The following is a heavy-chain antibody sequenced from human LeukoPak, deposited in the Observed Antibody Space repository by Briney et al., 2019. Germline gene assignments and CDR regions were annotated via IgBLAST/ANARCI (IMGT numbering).Heavy chain of an antibody. CDR2: IIPIFGTA. Sequence: SVKLSCKSSGCTFSSYAISWVRQAPGQGLEWMGGIIPIFGTANYAQKFQSRVTITTDESTSTAYMELSSLRSEDTAVYYCARGSGGKALHWFDPWGKGTLVTVS. J-gene: IGHJ5*02. CDR3: ARGSGGKALHWFDP. CDR1: GCTFSSYA. D-gene: IGHD4-23*01. V-gene: IGHV1-69*05.